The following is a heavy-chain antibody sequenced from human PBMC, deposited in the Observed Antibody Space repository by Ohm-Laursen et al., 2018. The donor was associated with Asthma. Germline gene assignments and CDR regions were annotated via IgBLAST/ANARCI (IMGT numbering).Heavy chain of an antibody. Sequence: SQTLSLTCTVSGDSISSGNNYWSWIRQHPGKGLEWIGYIYYSGITYSNPSLRSRVSISVDTSKNQFSLKLSSVTAADTAVYYCARSDYGEQSVDYWGQGTLVTVSS. D-gene: IGHD4-17*01. CDR1: GDSISSGNNY. CDR3: ARSDYGEQSVDY. CDR2: IYYSGIT. V-gene: IGHV4-31*02. J-gene: IGHJ4*02.